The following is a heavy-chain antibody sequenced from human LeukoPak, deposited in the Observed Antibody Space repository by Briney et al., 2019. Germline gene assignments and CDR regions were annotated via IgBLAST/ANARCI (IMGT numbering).Heavy chain of an antibody. J-gene: IGHJ4*02. CDR3: AKKGATTGDFDY. D-gene: IGHD1-26*01. V-gene: IGHV3-23*01. Sequence: GGSLRLTCAASGFTFSNFLMTWVRQAPGKGPEWVSAISGSGGDTYYADSVKGRFTISRDNSKNTLYLQMNSLRAEDTAVYYCAKKGATTGDFDYWGQGTLVTVSS. CDR2: ISGSGGDT. CDR1: GFTFSNFL.